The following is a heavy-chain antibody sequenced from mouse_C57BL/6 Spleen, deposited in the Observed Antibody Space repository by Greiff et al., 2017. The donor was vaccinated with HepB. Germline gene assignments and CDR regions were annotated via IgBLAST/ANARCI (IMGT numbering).Heavy chain of an antibody. CDR2: ISYDGSN. J-gene: IGHJ2*01. CDR1: GYSITSGYY. CDR3: ARGGGNHFDY. D-gene: IGHD2-1*01. Sequence: EVKLMESGPGLVKPSQSLSLTCSVTGYSITSGYYWNWIRQFPGNKLEWMGYISYDGSNNYNPSLKNRISITRDTSKNQFFLKLNSVTTEDTATYYCARGGGNHFDYWGQGTTLTVSS. V-gene: IGHV3-6*01.